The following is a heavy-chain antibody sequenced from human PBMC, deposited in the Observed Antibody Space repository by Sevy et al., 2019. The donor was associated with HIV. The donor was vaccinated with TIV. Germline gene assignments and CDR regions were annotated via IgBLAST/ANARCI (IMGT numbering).Heavy chain of an antibody. D-gene: IGHD2-21*02. Sequence: GGSLRLACAASGFTFSSYAMHWVRQAPGKGLEWVAVISYDVSNKYYADSVKGRFTISRDNSKNTLYLPMNSLRAEETAVYYCARGGEYCGGDCYSYYFDYWGQGTLVTVSS. V-gene: IGHV3-30*04. CDR3: ARGGEYCGGDCYSYYFDY. CDR1: GFTFSSYA. J-gene: IGHJ4*02. CDR2: ISYDVSNK.